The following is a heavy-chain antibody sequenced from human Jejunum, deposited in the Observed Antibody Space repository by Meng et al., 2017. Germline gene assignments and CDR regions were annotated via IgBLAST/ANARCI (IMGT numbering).Heavy chain of an antibody. CDR1: GFIFSDHY. CDR2: IRNKGNNYST. V-gene: IGHV3-72*01. J-gene: IGHJ4*02. Sequence: VQLVGAGGGSVQPGGSLRLSCAASGFIFSDHYMDWVRQAPGKGLEWVGRIRNKGNNYSTDYAASVKGRFTISRDDSKNSLYLQMNSLKTEDTAVYYCARDGRSGSYFDYWGQGTLVTVSS. D-gene: IGHD1-26*01. CDR3: ARDGRSGSYFDY.